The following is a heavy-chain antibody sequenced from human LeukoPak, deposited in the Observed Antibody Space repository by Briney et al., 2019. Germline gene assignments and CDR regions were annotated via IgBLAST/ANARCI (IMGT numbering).Heavy chain of an antibody. J-gene: IGHJ4*02. V-gene: IGHV3-11*01. CDR3: ARVDSSGYYFVGVDYFDY. CDR2: ISSSGGTI. D-gene: IGHD3-22*01. Sequence: GGSLRLSCAASGFTFSDYYMSWIRQAPGKGLEWVSYISSSGGTIYYADSVKGRFTISRDNAKNSLYLQMNSLRAEDTAVYYCARVDSSGYYFVGVDYFDYWGQGTLVTVSP. CDR1: GFTFSDYY.